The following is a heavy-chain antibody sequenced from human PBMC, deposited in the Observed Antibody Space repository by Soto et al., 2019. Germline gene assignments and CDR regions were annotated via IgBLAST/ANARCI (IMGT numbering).Heavy chain of an antibody. V-gene: IGHV4-30-4*01. CDR1: GGSISSGDYY. J-gene: IGHJ4*01. CDR3: AIYVGNSVNCDY. D-gene: IGHD3-16*01. CDR2: IYYSGST. Sequence: QVQLQESGPGLVKPSQTLSLTCIVSGGSISSGDYYWSWIRQPPGKGLEGIGYIYYSGSTYYNPSRKSRLTISVVTSTNQFALTQSSVTVADTAVYYSAIYVGNSVNCDYLGHGTLVTVAS.